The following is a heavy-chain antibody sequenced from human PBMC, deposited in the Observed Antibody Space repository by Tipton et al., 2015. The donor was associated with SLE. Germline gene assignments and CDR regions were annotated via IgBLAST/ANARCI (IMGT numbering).Heavy chain of an antibody. CDR3: VRLVTLSRIDY. CDR2: IYHSGST. J-gene: IGHJ4*02. D-gene: IGHD2-21*02. CDR1: GGSISSDSYY. Sequence: TLSLTCTVSGGSISSDSYYWGWIRQPPGKGLEWIGYIYHSGSTYYYPSLKSRITISLDTSKNQFSLEVRSVTAADTAVYYCVRLVTLSRIDYWGQGTLLTVSS. V-gene: IGHV4-39*07.